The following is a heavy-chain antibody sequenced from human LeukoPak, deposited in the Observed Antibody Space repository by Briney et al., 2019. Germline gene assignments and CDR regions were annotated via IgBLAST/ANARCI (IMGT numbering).Heavy chain of an antibody. CDR1: GFIFSSYG. CDR2: IWYDGSNK. D-gene: IGHD6-19*01. CDR3: ARDELAVAKKGFLDS. J-gene: IGHJ4*02. Sequence: GGSLRLSCAASGFIFSSYGMHWVRQAPGKGLEWVAVIWYDGSNKYYADSVKGRFTISRDNSKNTLYLQVNSLRAEDTAVYYCARDELAVAKKGFLDSWGEGTLVTVSS. V-gene: IGHV3-33*01.